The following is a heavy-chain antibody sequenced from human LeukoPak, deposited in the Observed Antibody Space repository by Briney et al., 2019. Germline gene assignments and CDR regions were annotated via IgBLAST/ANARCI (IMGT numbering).Heavy chain of an antibody. CDR1: GFTFSSYA. Sequence: GGSLRLSCAASGFTFSSYAMSWVRQAPGKGLEWVSAISCSGGSTYYADSVKGRFTISRDNSKNTLYLQMNSLRAEDTAVYYCTKAEDCSSTSCYIHIYYYYMDVWGKGTTVTVSS. J-gene: IGHJ6*03. D-gene: IGHD2-2*02. CDR3: TKAEDCSSTSCYIHIYYYYMDV. V-gene: IGHV3-23*01. CDR2: ISCSGGST.